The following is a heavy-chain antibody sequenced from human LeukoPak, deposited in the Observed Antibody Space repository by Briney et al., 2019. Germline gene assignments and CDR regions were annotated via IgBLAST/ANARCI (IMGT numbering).Heavy chain of an antibody. CDR3: ARDWCVDGGCYARFDD. CDR2: INPNSGGT. J-gene: IGHJ5*02. CDR1: GYTFTGYY. D-gene: IGHD2-15*01. V-gene: IGHV1-2*06. Sequence: ASVKVSCKASGYTFTGYYMHWVRRAPGQGLEWMGRINPNSGGTNYAQKFQGRVTMTRDTSISTAYMELSRLRSDDTAVYYCARDWCVDGGCYARFDDWVQVTLGPVAS.